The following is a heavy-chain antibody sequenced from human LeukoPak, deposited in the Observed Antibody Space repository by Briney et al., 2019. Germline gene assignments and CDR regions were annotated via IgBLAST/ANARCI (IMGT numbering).Heavy chain of an antibody. CDR3: ARVAAAGTLWFDP. CDR2: INPNSGGT. CDR1: GYTFTSYY. D-gene: IGHD6-13*01. Sequence: ASVKVSCKASGYTFTSYYMHWVRQAPGQGLEWMAWINPNSGGTNYAQKFQGRVTMTRDTSISTAYMELSRLRSDDTAVYYCARVAAAGTLWFDPWGQGTLVTVSS. J-gene: IGHJ5*02. V-gene: IGHV1-2*02.